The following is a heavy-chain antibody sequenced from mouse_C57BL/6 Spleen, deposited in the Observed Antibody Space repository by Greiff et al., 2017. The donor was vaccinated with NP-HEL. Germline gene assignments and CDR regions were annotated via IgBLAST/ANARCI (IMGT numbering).Heavy chain of an antibody. CDR2: INPSNGGT. D-gene: IGHD1-1*01. V-gene: IGHV1-53*01. CDR1: GYTFTSYW. Sequence: VQLQQPGTELVKPGASVKLSCKASGYTFTSYWMHWVKQRPGQGLEWIGNINPSNGGTNYNEKFKSKATLTVDKSSSTAYMQLSSLTSEDSAVYYCARILLLRGGYFDVWGTGTTVTVSS. J-gene: IGHJ1*03. CDR3: ARILLLRGGYFDV.